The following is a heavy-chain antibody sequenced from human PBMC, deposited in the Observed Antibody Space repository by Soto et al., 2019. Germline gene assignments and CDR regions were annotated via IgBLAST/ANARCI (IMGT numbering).Heavy chain of an antibody. CDR3: ARSIRGPRRFNGMDV. CDR2: IERDDDDK. CDR1: GFSLTSPGMC. J-gene: IGHJ6*02. V-gene: IGHV2-70*13. D-gene: IGHD1-20*01. Sequence: SCATLVNPAETLTLTCTLSGFSLTSPGMCVSWIRQPPGKALEWLALIERDDDDKYYSTSLKTRLTISKDTRKNQVVLTMANMDPADTGTYYCARSIRGPRRFNGMDVWGQGTTVTVSS.